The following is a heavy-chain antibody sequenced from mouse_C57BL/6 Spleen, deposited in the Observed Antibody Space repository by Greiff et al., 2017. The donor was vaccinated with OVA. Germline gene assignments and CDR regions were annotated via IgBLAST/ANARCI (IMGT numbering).Heavy chain of an antibody. CDR1: GYAFSSSW. Sequence: VQRVESGPELVKPGASVKISCKASGYAFSSSWMNWVKQRPGKGLEWIGRIYPGDGDTNYNGKFKGKATLTADKSSSTAYMQLSSLTSEDSAVYFCARGWSGTGWFAYWGQGTLVTVSA. CDR3: ARGWSGTGWFAY. J-gene: IGHJ3*01. V-gene: IGHV1-82*01. CDR2: IYPGDGDT. D-gene: IGHD2-3*01.